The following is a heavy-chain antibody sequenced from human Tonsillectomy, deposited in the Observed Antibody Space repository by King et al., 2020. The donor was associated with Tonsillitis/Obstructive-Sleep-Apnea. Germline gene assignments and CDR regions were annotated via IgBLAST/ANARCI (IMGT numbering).Heavy chain of an antibody. CDR2: INHSGST. CDR3: ARGGASYGDYVGYYYYYYMDV. D-gene: IGHD4-17*01. J-gene: IGHJ6*03. CDR1: GGSFSGYY. Sequence: VKIQQWGAGLLKPSETLSLTCAVYGGSFSGYYWSWIRQPPGKGLEWIGEINHSGSTNYNPSLKSRVTISVDTSKNQFSLKLSSVTAADTAVYYCARGGASYGDYVGYYYYYYMDVWGKGTTVTVSS. V-gene: IGHV4-34*01.